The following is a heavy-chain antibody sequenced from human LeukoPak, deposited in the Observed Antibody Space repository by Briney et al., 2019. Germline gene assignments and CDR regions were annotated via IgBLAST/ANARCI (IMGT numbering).Heavy chain of an antibody. CDR1: GFRFSDYT. V-gene: IGHV3-23*01. D-gene: IGHD3-16*01. CDR3: GKEGGA. J-gene: IGHJ5*02. Sequence: GGSLRLSCAASGFRFSDYTMTWVRQAPGKGPERVSAIGGRGGSTYYADFLGGRFTISRDNSKDMLYLQMNSLKVEDTATYYCGKEGGAWGQGTKVTVSS. CDR2: IGGRGGST.